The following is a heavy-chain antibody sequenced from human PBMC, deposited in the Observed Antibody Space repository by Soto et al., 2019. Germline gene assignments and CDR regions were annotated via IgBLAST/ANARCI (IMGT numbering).Heavy chain of an antibody. CDR2: IDSYGSTN. CDR1: GLTFSRNW. Sequence: EVQLVESGGGLVQPGGPLRLACPASGLTFSRNWLNWVRQAPGKGLVWASRIDSYGSTNHYADSVKGRFTISSDNAMNTLYRQMTGRRAEYTAVYYCASPVVPAAMGGPYFYGIDVWGQGTTVTVSS. CDR3: ASPVVPAAMGGPYFYGIDV. V-gene: IGHV3-74*01. D-gene: IGHD2-2*01. J-gene: IGHJ6*02.